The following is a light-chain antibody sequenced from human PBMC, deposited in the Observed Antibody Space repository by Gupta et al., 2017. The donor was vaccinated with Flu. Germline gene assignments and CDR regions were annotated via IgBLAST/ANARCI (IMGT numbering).Light chain of an antibody. CDR3: HSRDSTGNHQAV. Sequence: VLVIYAENIRPSGIPDRFSGSSSGNTASLTITGAQADDEADYYCHSRDSTGNHQAVFGGGAKLTVL. J-gene: IGLJ2*01. V-gene: IGLV3-19*01. CDR2: AEN.